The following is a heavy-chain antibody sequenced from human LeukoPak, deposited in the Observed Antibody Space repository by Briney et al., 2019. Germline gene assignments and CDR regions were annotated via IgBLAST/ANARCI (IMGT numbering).Heavy chain of an antibody. V-gene: IGHV4-59*08. D-gene: IGHD6-13*01. CDR3: ARRQQGGYWSFDI. J-gene: IGHJ2*01. Sequence: PSETLSLTCAVSGGSISSYYWSWIRQPPGKGLEWIGYIYYSRSTNYNPSLKSRVTISVETSKNQFSLSLSSVTAADTAVYYCARRQQGGYWSFDIWGRGAPVTVSS. CDR2: IYYSRST. CDR1: GGSISSYY.